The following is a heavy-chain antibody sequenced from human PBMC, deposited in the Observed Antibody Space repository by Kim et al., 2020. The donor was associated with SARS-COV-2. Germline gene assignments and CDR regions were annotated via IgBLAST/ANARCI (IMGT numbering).Heavy chain of an antibody. D-gene: IGHD3-22*01. CDR2: IYYSGST. CDR1: GGSISSYY. V-gene: IGHV4-59*01. J-gene: IGHJ3*02. Sequence: SETLSLTCTVSGGSISSYYWSWIRQPPGKGLEWIGYIYYSGSTNYNPSLKSRVTISVDTSKNQFSLKLSSVTAADTAVYYCARVYYYDSSGSTHTLNAFDIWGQGTMVTVSS. CDR3: ARVYYYDSSGSTHTLNAFDI.